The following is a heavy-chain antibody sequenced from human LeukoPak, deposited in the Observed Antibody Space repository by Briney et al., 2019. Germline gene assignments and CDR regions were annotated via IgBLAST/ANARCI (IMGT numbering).Heavy chain of an antibody. CDR1: GFTFSSYS. Sequence: GGSLRLSCAASGFTFSSYSMSWVRQAPGKGLEWVSYISSSSSTIYYADSVKGRFTISRDNSKNTLYLQMNSLRAEDTAVYYCAKDRGYYYDSSGEFLDYWGQGTLVTVSS. CDR3: AKDRGYYYDSSGEFLDY. V-gene: IGHV3-48*01. D-gene: IGHD3-22*01. J-gene: IGHJ4*02. CDR2: ISSSSSTI.